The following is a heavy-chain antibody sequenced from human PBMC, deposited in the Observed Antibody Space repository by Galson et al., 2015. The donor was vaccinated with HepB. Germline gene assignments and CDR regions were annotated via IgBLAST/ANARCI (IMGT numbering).Heavy chain of an antibody. CDR2: ISYDGSNK. D-gene: IGHD6-19*01. V-gene: IGHV3-30*18. CDR3: ANSGGEQWLVAEYFQH. Sequence: SLRLSCAASGFTFSSYGMHWVRQAPGKGLEWVAVISYDGSNKYYADSVKGRFTISRDNSKNTLYLQMNSLRAEDTAVYYCANSGGEQWLVAEYFQHWGQGTLVTVSS. CDR1: GFTFSSYG. J-gene: IGHJ1*01.